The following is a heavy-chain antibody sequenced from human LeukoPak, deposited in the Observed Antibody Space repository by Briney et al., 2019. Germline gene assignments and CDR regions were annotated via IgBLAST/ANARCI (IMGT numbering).Heavy chain of an antibody. CDR2: IYYSGTT. CDR3: ARRGIAAAGYDY. CDR1: GGSISSYY. V-gene: IGHV4-59*08. Sequence: PSETLPLTCTVSGGSISSYYWSWIRQPPGKGLEWIGYIYYSGTTNYNPSLKSRVTILVDTSKNQFSLNLSSVTAADTAVYYCARRGIAAAGYDYWGQGTLVTVSS. J-gene: IGHJ4*02. D-gene: IGHD6-13*01.